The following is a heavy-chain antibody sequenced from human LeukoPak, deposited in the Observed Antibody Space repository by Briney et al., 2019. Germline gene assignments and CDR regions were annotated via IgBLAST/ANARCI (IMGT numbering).Heavy chain of an antibody. V-gene: IGHV3-21*01. J-gene: IGHJ4*02. D-gene: IGHD5-18*01. CDR3: ARGGGYSYGKGDY. Sequence: GGSLRLSCAASGFTFSSYSMNWVRQAPGKGLEWVSSISSSSSYIYYADSVKGRFTISRDNAKNSLYLQMNSLRAEDTAVYYCARGGGYSYGKGDYWGQGTLVTVSS. CDR1: GFTFSSYS. CDR2: ISSSSSYI.